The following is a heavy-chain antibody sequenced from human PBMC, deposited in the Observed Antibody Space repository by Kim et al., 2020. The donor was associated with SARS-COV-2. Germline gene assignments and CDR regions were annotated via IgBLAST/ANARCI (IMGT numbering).Heavy chain of an antibody. D-gene: IGHD3-3*01. CDR2: MNPNSGNT. CDR3: ARGPLDFWSGRDLYYYYMDV. V-gene: IGHV1-8*01. CDR1: GYTFTSYD. J-gene: IGHJ6*03. Sequence: ASVKVSCKASGYTFTSYDINWVRQATGQGLEWMGWMNPNSGNTGYAQKFQGRVTMTRNTSISTAYMELSSLRSEDTAVYYCARGPLDFWSGRDLYYYYMDVWGKGTTVTVSS.